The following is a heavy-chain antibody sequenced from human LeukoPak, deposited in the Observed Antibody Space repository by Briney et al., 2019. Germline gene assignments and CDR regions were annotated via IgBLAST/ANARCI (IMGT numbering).Heavy chain of an antibody. CDR2: IYYIGST. Sequence: PSETLSLTCTVSGDSVSRSSYYWTWIRQPPGKGLEWIGYIYYIGSTNYNPSLRSRLTMSVDTSKNQFSLRLSSVTAADTAVYYCARNVLRYFDWLSLPNWFDPWGQGTLVTVSS. CDR1: GDSVSRSSYY. V-gene: IGHV4-61*01. CDR3: ARNVLRYFDWLSLPNWFDP. D-gene: IGHD3-9*01. J-gene: IGHJ5*02.